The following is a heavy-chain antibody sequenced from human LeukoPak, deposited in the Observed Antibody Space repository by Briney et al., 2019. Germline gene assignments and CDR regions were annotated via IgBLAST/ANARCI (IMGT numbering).Heavy chain of an antibody. CDR3: ARKGTMVRGVIITDFDY. Sequence: PGGSLRLSCAASGFTLSSYSMNWVRQAPGKGLEWVSSISSSSSYIYYADSVKGRFTISRDNAKNSLYLRMNSLRAEDTAVYYCARKGTMVRGVIITDFDYWGQGTLVTVSS. V-gene: IGHV3-21*01. J-gene: IGHJ4*02. CDR2: ISSSSSYI. CDR1: GFTLSSYS. D-gene: IGHD3-10*01.